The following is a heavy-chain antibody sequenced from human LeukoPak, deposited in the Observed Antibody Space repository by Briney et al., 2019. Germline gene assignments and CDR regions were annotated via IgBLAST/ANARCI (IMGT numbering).Heavy chain of an antibody. J-gene: IGHJ6*04. CDR1: GFTFSSYA. V-gene: IGHV3-30*04. Sequence: PGGSLRLSCAASGFTFSSYAMHWVRQAPGKGLEWVAVISYDGSNKYYADSVKGRFTISRDNSKNTLYLQMNSLRAEDTAVYYCAREEVAGTVNYYYYGMDVWGKGTRSPSPQ. CDR2: ISYDGSNK. D-gene: IGHD6-19*01. CDR3: AREEVAGTVNYYYYGMDV.